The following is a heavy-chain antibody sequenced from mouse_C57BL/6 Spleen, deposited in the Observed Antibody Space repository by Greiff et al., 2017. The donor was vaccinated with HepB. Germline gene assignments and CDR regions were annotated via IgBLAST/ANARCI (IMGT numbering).Heavy chain of an antibody. D-gene: IGHD1-1*01. CDR2: ISDGGSYT. V-gene: IGHV5-4*03. J-gene: IGHJ2*01. Sequence: EVKLVESGGGLVKPGGSLKLSCAASGFTFSSYAMSWVRQTPEKRLEWVATISDGGSYTYYPDNVKGRFTISRDNAKNNLYLQMSHLKSEDTAMYYCARVGGSSYRLVDYLDYWGQGTTLTVSS. CDR3: ARVGGSSYRLVDYLDY. CDR1: GFTFSSYA.